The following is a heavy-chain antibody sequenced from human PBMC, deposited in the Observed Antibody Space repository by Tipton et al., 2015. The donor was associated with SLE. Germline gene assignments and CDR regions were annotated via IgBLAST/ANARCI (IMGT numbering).Heavy chain of an antibody. J-gene: IGHJ2*01. Sequence: SLRLSCAASVFIFSTFAMHWVRQAPGKGLEWVGNINQGGSETYFVDSVKGRFTISRDNAKNLLFLQMNSLRAEDTAVYYCARDSRYFDLWGRGTLVTVSS. CDR3: ARDSRYFDL. V-gene: IGHV3-7*01. CDR2: INQGGSET. CDR1: VFIFSTFA.